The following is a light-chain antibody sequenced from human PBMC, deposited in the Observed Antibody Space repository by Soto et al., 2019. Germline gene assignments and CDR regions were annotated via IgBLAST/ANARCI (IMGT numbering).Light chain of an antibody. V-gene: IGKV3-20*01. CDR3: QQYGSSPIT. Sequence: ELVLTQSPGTLSLSPGERATLSCRVGHSVSSSYLAWYQQKPGQAPRLLIYGASIRATGIPDRFSGSGSATDFTLTISRLEPEDFALYYCQQYGSSPITFGQGTRLEIK. CDR1: HSVSSSY. CDR2: GAS. J-gene: IGKJ5*01.